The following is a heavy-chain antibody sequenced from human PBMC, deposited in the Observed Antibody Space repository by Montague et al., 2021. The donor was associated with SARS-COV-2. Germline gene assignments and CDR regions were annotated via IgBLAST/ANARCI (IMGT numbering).Heavy chain of an antibody. CDR1: GASLSDYD. D-gene: IGHD3-10*01. CDR3: ARRGHRGVRGLDA. Sequence: SETLSLTCAVCGASLSDYDWTWIRHPPGKGQEWLGEMNKSLGAKYTPSLKSRITISIDVAKSQFSLNLYSVTAADTALYYCARRGHRGVRGLDAWGQGTLVTVSS. J-gene: IGHJ3*01. CDR2: MNKSLGA. V-gene: IGHV4-34*01.